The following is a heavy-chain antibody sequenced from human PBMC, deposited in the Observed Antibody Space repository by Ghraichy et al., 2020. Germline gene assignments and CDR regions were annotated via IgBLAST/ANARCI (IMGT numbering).Heavy chain of an antibody. J-gene: IGHJ2*01. CDR1: GFTFSSYA. CDR2: ISGSGGST. D-gene: IGHD3-22*01. Sequence: GGSLRLSCAASGFTFSSYAMSWVRQAPGKGLEWVSAISGSGGSTYYADSVKGRFTISRDNSKNTLYLQMNSLRAEDTAVYYCAKSAEDYYDSSGYYFVWYFDLWGRGTLVTVSS. V-gene: IGHV3-23*01. CDR3: AKSAEDYYDSSGYYFVWYFDL.